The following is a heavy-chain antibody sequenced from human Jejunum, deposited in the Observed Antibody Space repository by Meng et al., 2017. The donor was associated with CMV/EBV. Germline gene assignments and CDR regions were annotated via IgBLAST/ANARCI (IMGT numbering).Heavy chain of an antibody. D-gene: IGHD3-9*01. CDR2: ISPKSGAT. Sequence: QVQLVQSGPEVKKPGASVKVSCKASGYTFTTYYIHWLRQAPGQGLEWMGWISPKSGATNYVQRFQGRVSMTTSINTAYMELSNLTSDDTAIYYCARGPQGVWTLFSFGGQGALVTVSS. J-gene: IGHJ1*01. CDR3: ARGPQGVWTLFSF. V-gene: IGHV1-2*02. CDR1: GYTFTTYY.